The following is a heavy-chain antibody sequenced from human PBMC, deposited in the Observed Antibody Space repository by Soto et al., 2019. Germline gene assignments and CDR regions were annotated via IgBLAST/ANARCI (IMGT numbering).Heavy chain of an antibody. CDR1: GFTFSSIA. Sequence: GGSLTLSCAASGFTFSSIAMNWVRQAPGKGLEWVPVISGSGDSTYYADSVKGRFTISRDNSKNTLYLQMNSLRAEDTAVYYCARRSSGWYFDYWGQGT. CDR3: ARRSSGWYFDY. CDR2: ISGSGDST. D-gene: IGHD6-19*01. J-gene: IGHJ4*02. V-gene: IGHV3-23*01.